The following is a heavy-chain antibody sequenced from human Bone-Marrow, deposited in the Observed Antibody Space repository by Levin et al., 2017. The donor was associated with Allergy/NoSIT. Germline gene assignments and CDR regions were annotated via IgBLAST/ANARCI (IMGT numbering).Heavy chain of an antibody. Sequence: KISCKASGGTFSSYAISWVRQAPGQGLEWMGGIIPIFGTANYAQKFQGRVTITADESTSTAYMELSSLRSEDTAVYYCARSGTIFGVVITYFDYWGQGTLVTVSS. CDR2: IIPIFGTA. D-gene: IGHD3-3*01. CDR3: ARSGTIFGVVITYFDY. V-gene: IGHV1-69*01. J-gene: IGHJ4*02. CDR1: GGTFSSYA.